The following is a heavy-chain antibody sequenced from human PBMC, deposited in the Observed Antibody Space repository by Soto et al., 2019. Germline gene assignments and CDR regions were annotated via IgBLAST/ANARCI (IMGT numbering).Heavy chain of an antibody. CDR2: INPNSGGT. CDR1: GYTFTGYY. J-gene: IGHJ6*02. D-gene: IGHD3-3*01. Sequence: GASGKVSCKASGYTFTGYYMHWVRQAPGQGLEWMGWINPNSGGTNYAQKFQGRVTMTRDTSISTAYMELSRLRSDDTAVYYCAREGGGYGVDYYYYGMDVWGQGTTVTVSS. V-gene: IGHV1-2*02. CDR3: AREGGGYGVDYYYYGMDV.